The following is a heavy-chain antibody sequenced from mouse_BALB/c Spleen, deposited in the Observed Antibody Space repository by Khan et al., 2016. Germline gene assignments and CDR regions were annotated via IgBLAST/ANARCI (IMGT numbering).Heavy chain of an antibody. CDR3: ARGAS. V-gene: IGHV1-9*01. CDR1: GYTFSRYW. J-gene: IGHJ3*01. CDR2: ILPGTDST. Sequence: VQLQESGAELMKPGASVKISCKASGYTFSRYWIEWIKERPGHGLEWIGEILPGTDSTNYNDKFKGKAAFTAESSSSTAYIQLNSLTSEDSAVYYCARGASWGQGTLFTVAA.